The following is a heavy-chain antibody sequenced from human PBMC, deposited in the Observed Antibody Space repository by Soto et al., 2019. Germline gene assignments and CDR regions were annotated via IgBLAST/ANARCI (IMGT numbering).Heavy chain of an antibody. V-gene: IGHV4-39*01. CDR2: IHHTGST. J-gene: IGHJ5*02. CDR3: ARPEGGYGSGYSWFDP. Sequence: PSATLSLPYSFSDQTISKSKSYGCLISQTPGEVLEWIGTIHHTGSTYYNPSLKSRVIISLDTSKNQFSLKLSSVTAADTALYYCARPEGGYGSGYSWFDPWRQGNWVTVSA. CDR1: DQTISKSKSY. D-gene: IGHD5-12*01.